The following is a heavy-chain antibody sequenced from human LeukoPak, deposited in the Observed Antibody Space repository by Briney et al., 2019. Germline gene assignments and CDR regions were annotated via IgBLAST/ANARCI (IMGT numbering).Heavy chain of an antibody. J-gene: IGHJ4*02. CDR1: GGTFITYT. CDR3: ATYMLRDNWNVHTFDS. V-gene: IGHV1-69*05. CDR2: IIPIFGTA. D-gene: IGHD1-1*01. Sequence: SVKVSCKASGGTFITYTINWVRQAPGQGLEWMGGIIPIFGTANYAQKFQGRITITTDDSTSTAYMELGSLRSEDTAVYYCATYMLRDNWNVHTFDSWGQGTLVTVSS.